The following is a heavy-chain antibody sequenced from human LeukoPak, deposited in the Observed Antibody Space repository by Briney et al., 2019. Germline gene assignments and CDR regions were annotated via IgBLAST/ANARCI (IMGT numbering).Heavy chain of an antibody. D-gene: IGHD2-2*01. CDR1: GYTFTSYY. J-gene: IGHJ4*02. Sequence: SVKVSCKASGYTFTSYYMHWVRQAPGQGLEWMGRIIPIHGIATYAQNFQGRVTITADKSTSTAYMELSSLRSEDTAVYYCARDLVVSCSSTSCSVAPSDFWGQGTLVTVSS. V-gene: IGHV1-69*04. CDR2: IIPIHGIA. CDR3: ARDLVVSCSSTSCSVAPSDF.